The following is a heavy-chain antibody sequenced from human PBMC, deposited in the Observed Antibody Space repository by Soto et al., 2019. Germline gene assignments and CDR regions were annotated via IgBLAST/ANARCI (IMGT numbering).Heavy chain of an antibody. D-gene: IGHD6-13*01. J-gene: IGHJ5*02. CDR1: GYTFTSYG. Sequence: QVQLVQSGTEVKKPGASVKVSCKASGYTFTSYGINWVRQAPGQRLEWMGWINAANGDTKYSPKFQGRVTITRDTSARTAYMELSSLRSEGTALYYCVRRHVSATGTDWFDPWGQGTLVTVSS. V-gene: IGHV1-3*01. CDR2: INAANGDT. CDR3: VRRHVSATGTDWFDP.